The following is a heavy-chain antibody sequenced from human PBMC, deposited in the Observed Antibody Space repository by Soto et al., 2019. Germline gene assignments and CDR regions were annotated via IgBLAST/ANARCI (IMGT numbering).Heavy chain of an antibody. CDR2: IYYIGAY. J-gene: IGHJ5*02. CDR1: GASVSSYY. CDR3: ARTPETRDWLDP. Sequence: ETLSLTCSVSGASVSSYYWSWVRQPPGKGLEWIGYIYYIGAYNYNPSLKSRVTISVDTSKNQFSLKLTSVTAADTAVYYCARTPETRDWLDPWGQGTLVTVSS. D-gene: IGHD1-7*01. V-gene: IGHV4-59*02.